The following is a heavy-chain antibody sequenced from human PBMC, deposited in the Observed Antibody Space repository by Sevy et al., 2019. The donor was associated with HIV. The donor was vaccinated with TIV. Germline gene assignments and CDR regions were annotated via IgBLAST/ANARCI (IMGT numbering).Heavy chain of an antibody. CDR2: ISRSGGST. D-gene: IGHD6-13*01. V-gene: IGHV3-23*01. CDR3: VRAIGAAGSY. J-gene: IGHJ4*02. CDR1: GFTFSSYA. Sequence: GGSLRLSCAASGFTFSSYAMSWVRQAPGKGLEWVSAISRSGGSTYYADSVKGRFTISRDNAKNSVYLQMNSLRAEDAALYYCVRAIGAAGSYWGLGTLVTVSS.